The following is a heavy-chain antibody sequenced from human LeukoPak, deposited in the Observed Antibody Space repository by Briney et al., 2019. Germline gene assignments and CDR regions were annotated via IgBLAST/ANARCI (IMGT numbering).Heavy chain of an antibody. Sequence: GGSLRLSCAASGFTFSSYSMNWVRQAPGKGLEWVSSISSSSSYIYYADSVKGRFTISGDNAKNSLYLQMNSLRAEDTAVYYCARQYDYGDYEMGYWGQGTLVTVSS. J-gene: IGHJ4*02. D-gene: IGHD4-17*01. CDR2: ISSSSSYI. CDR1: GFTFSSYS. CDR3: ARQYDYGDYEMGY. V-gene: IGHV3-21*01.